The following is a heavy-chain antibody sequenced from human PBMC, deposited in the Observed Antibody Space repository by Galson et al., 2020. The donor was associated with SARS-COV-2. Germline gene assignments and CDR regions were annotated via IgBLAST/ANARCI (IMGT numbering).Heavy chain of an antibody. CDR2: ISQTGST. CDR1: YAHLSGSDNH. Sequence: SETLSLTCTVSYAHLSGSDNHWGWIRQPPGKGLEWIGSISQTGSTYYSPSLKSRVTILVDTYKNQLSLHLASVTAADTAVYYCASQFPASDYCYGMDVCGQGTTVTV. V-gene: IGHV4-39*07. J-gene: IGHJ6*02. CDR3: ASQFPASDYCYGMDV.